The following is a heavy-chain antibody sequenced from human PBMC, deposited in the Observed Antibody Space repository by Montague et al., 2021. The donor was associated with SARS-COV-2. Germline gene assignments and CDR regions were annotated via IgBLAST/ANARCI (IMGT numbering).Heavy chain of an antibody. CDR2: IFVGSST. CDR1: GGSISGYY. CDR3: ARGMAPEGRWFDS. D-gene: IGHD2-2*01. J-gene: IGHJ5*01. Sequence: SETLSLTCSVSGGSISGYYWSWVRQAAGKRLEWIGRIFVGSSTDSNPTLMSRFSLSGDKSKNKFSLTVTSVTAADTAIYYCARGMAPEGRWFDSWGHGMLVTVSS. V-gene: IGHV4-4*07.